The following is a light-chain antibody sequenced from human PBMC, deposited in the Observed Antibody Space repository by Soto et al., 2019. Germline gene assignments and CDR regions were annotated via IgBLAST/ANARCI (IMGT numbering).Light chain of an antibody. J-gene: IGKJ5*01. CDR3: MQALQPLIT. V-gene: IGKV2-28*01. Sequence: DIVMTQSPLSLTVTPGEPASISCKSSQSLLPNNGYTYLDWYLQKPGQSPQLLIYLGSNRASGVPDRFTCTGSGTDFTLKITSVEAEDVGIYYCMQALQPLITFGQGTRLEIK. CDR2: LGS. CDR1: QSLLPNNGYTY.